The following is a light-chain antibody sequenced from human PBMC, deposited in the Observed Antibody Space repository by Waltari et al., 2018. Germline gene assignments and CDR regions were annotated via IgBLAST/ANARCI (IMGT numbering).Light chain of an antibody. CDR2: GAS. CDR3: QQYGSSIMYT. V-gene: IGKV3-20*01. Sequence: VLTQSPGTLSLSPGERATLSCRSSQYLTNKYLAWYQQKPGQAPRLLIYGASSRAAGIPDRFSGSGSGTDFTLTISRLEPDDFAVYYCQQYGSSIMYTFGQGTKLEIK. J-gene: IGKJ2*01. CDR1: QYLTNKY.